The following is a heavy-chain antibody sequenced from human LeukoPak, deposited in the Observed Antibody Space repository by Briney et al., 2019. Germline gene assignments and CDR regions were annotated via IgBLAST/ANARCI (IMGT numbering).Heavy chain of an antibody. V-gene: IGHV3-66*01. CDR1: GFTVSSNY. J-gene: IGHJ5*02. CDR3: ARESSSSWSQRGWFDP. Sequence: PGGSLRLSCAASGFTVSSNYMSWVRQAPGKGLEWLSFIYSGGSTYYADSVKGRFTISRDNSKNTLYLQMNSLRAEDTAVYYCARESSSSWSQRGWFDPWGQGTLVTVSS. CDR2: IYSGGST. D-gene: IGHD6-13*01.